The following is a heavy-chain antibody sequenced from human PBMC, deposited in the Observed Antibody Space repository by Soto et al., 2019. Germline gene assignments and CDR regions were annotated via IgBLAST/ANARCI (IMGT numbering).Heavy chain of an antibody. CDR3: ANSWGDDYDSSGPWSMDV. CDR2: ISYDGSKK. Sequence: QVQLVESGGGVVQPGRSLRLSCAASGFTLSSYCMHWVRQAPGKGLEWVAGISYDGSKKYYADSVKGRFTISKDNSKHPLYLHMNSLRAEDTAVYYCANSWGDDYDSSGPWSMDVWGQVTTVTVSS. V-gene: IGHV3-30*18. D-gene: IGHD3-22*01. CDR1: GFTLSSYC. J-gene: IGHJ6*02.